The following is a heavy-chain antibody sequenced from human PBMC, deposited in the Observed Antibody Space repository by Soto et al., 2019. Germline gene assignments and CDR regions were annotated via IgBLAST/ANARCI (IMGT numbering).Heavy chain of an antibody. V-gene: IGHV4-4*07. CDR1: GGSISSYF. Sequence: QVQLQESGPGLVKPSETLSLTCTISGGSISSYFWTWVRQPAGKGLEWIGRMYSSGNTNYNPSLKSRVTMSVDRSRNQFSLELSSVTAADTAVYYCARDSQWVLHDYFDYWGQGTMVTVSS. CDR3: ARDSQWVLHDYFDY. CDR2: MYSSGNT. J-gene: IGHJ4*02. D-gene: IGHD1-26*01.